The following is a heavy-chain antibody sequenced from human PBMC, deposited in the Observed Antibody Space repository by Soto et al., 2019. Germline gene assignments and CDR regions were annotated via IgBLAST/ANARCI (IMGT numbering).Heavy chain of an antibody. Sequence: WTWIRQPPGKGLEWIGYIYHSGSAYYNPSLKSRFTISVDRSKNQFSLKLSSVTAADTAVYYCARAHYGDYGYGMDVWGQGTTVTVSS. J-gene: IGHJ6*02. V-gene: IGHV4-30-2*01. D-gene: IGHD4-17*01. CDR2: IYHSGSA. CDR3: ARAHYGDYGYGMDV.